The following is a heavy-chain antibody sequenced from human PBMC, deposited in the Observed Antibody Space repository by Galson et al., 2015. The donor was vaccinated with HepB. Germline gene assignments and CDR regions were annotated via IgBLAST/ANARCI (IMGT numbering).Heavy chain of an antibody. D-gene: IGHD4-11*01. CDR1: GFTFSSYA. V-gene: IGHV3-64D*06. CDR3: VIGGKLTTVSYYFDY. CDR2: ISSNGDNT. J-gene: IGHJ4*02. Sequence: SLRLSCAASGFTFSSYAMHWVRQAPGKGLEYVSVISSNGDNTYYADSVKGRFTISRDNSKNTLYLQMSSLRAEDTAMYYCVIGGKLTTVSYYFDYWGQGTLVTVSS.